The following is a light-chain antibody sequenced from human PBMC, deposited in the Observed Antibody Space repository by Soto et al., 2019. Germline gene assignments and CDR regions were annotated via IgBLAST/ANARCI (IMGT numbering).Light chain of an antibody. CDR1: QSISSIY. CDR2: GVS. Sequence: ENVLTQSPGTLSLSPGERATLSCRASQSISSIYLAWYQQKLGQAPRLLIYGVSNRATGIPDRFSGSGSGTDFTLTINRLEPEDFAVYYCQQYGSSPWTFGQGTKVEIK. V-gene: IGKV3-20*01. CDR3: QQYGSSPWT. J-gene: IGKJ1*01.